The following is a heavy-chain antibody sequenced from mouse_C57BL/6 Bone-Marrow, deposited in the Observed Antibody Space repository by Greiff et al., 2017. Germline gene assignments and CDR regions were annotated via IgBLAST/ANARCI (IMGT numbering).Heavy chain of an antibody. J-gene: IGHJ2*01. CDR2: ISSGGSYT. CDR3: ARRGDDYDERPYFDY. D-gene: IGHD2-4*01. CDR1: GFTFSSYG. Sequence: EVQRVESGGDLVKPGGSLKLSCAASGFTFSSYGMSWVRQTPDKRLEWVATISSGGSYTYYPDSVTGRFTISRDNAKNTLYLQMSSLKSEDTAMYYCARRGDDYDERPYFDYWGQGTTLTVSS. V-gene: IGHV5-6*01.